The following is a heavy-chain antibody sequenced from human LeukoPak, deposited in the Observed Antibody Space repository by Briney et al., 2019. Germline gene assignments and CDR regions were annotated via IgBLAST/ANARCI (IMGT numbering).Heavy chain of an antibody. CDR1: GGSISSYY. V-gene: IGHV4-59*08. Sequence: SETLSLTCTVSGGSISSYYWSWIRQPPGKGLEWIGYIYYSGSTNYNPSLKSRVTISVDTSKNQFSLKLSSVTAADTAVCYCARHVRFGELSEFDYWGQGTLVTVSS. CDR3: ARHVRFGELSEFDY. J-gene: IGHJ4*02. D-gene: IGHD3-10*01. CDR2: IYYSGST.